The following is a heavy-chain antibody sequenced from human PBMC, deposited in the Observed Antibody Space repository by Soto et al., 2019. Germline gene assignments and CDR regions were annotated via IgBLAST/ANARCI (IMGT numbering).Heavy chain of an antibody. V-gene: IGHV3-15*07. CDR2: IKSKTDGGTT. Sequence: AGSLRLSCAASGFTFNNAWMNCTRQAPGKGLEWVGRIKSKTDGGTTDYAAPVKGRFTISRDDSKNTLYLQMNSLKTEDTDVYYCTRRGLVTFAWGQGTRDTVSS. J-gene: IGHJ5*02. CDR1: GFTFNNAW. D-gene: IGHD3-9*01. CDR3: TRRGLVTFA.